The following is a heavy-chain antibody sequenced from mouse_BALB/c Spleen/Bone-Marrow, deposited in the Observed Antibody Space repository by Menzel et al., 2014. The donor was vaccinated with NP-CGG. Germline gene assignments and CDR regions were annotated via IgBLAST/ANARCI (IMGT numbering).Heavy chain of an antibody. CDR2: INPYNDGT. CDR3: ARAMIYYYAMDD. CDR1: GYSFTSFI. Sequence: VQLQQSGPELVKPGASVKMSCKASGYSFTSFILHWVKMRPGQGLEWIGYINPYNDGTKYNEKFKGKTILTSDKSSSSANMELSSLASEDSAVYYCARAMIYYYAMDDWGQGTSVTVSS. D-gene: IGHD2-4*01. V-gene: IGHV1-14*01. J-gene: IGHJ4*01.